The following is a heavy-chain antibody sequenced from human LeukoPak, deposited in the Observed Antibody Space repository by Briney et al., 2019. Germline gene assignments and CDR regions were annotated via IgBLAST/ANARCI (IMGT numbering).Heavy chain of an antibody. V-gene: IGHV4-39*01. CDR1: GGSISSSSYY. CDR2: IYYSGST. J-gene: IGHJ4*02. CDR3: ASYYFFPFDY. Sequence: SSETLSLTCTVPGGSISSSSYYWGWIRQPPGKGLEWIGSIYYSGSTYYNPSLKSRVTISVDTSKNQFSLKLSSVTAADTAVYYCASYYFFPFDYWGQGTLVTVSS. D-gene: IGHD3-3*01.